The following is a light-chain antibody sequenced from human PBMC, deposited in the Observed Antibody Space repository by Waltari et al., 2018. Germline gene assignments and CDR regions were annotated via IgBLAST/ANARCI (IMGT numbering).Light chain of an antibody. J-gene: IGLJ2*01. V-gene: IGLV5-37*01. CDR3: TTWHNNAWV. CDR1: SRISIGGYN. Sequence: QPVLTQPTSLSASPGASVRLTCTLRSRISIGGYNIHWYHQQPRSPPRYLLYFYSDSNKGQGSGVPSRFSGSKDASANAGILLISGFQSEDEADYYCTTWHNNAWVFGGGTRLTVL. CDR2: FYSDSNK.